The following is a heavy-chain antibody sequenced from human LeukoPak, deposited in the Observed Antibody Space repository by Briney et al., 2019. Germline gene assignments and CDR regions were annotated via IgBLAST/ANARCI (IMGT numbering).Heavy chain of an antibody. J-gene: IGHJ6*03. CDR2: ISSSSSYI. CDR1: GFTFSSYE. D-gene: IGHD6-19*01. V-gene: IGHV3-21*01. Sequence: GGSLRLSCAASGFTFSSYEMNWVRQAPGKGLEWVSSISSSSSYIYYADSVKGRFTISRDHAKNSLYLQMNSLRAEDTAVYYCAGAVAGRPYYYYYMDVWGKGTTVTVSS. CDR3: AGAVAGRPYYYYYMDV.